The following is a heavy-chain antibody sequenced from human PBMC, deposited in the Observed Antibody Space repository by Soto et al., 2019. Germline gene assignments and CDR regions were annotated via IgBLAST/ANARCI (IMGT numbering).Heavy chain of an antibody. D-gene: IGHD3-3*01. CDR2: IYHSGST. J-gene: IGHJ4*02. CDR1: GGSISSGGYS. Sequence: QLQLQESGSGLVKPSQTLSLTCAVSGGSISSGGYSWSWIRQPPGKGLEWIGYIYHSGSTYYNPSLMSLVTISVDRSKNQFSLKLSSVTAADTAVYYCAAGAIFGVVPLDYWGQGTLVTVSS. V-gene: IGHV4-30-2*01. CDR3: AAGAIFGVVPLDY.